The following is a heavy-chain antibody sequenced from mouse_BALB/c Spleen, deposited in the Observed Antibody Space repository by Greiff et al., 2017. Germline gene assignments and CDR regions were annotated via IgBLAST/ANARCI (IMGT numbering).Heavy chain of an antibody. CDR3: ARGLGRGYAMDY. Sequence: QVQLQQSGPELVKPGASVKISCKASGYAFSSSWMNWVKQRPGQGLEWIGRIYPGDGDTNYNGKFKGKATLTADKSSSTAYMQLSSLTSVDSAVYFCARGLGRGYAMDYWGQGTSVTVSS. V-gene: IGHV1-82*01. D-gene: IGHD4-1*01. J-gene: IGHJ4*01. CDR1: GYAFSSSW. CDR2: IYPGDGDT.